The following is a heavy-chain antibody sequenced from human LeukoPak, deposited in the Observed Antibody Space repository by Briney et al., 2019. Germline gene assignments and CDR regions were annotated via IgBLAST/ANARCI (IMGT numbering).Heavy chain of an antibody. J-gene: IGHJ5*02. Sequence: GGSLRLSCAASGFTFSSYAMSWVRQAPGKGLEWVSVISGGGGSTSYADSVKGRFTISRDNSKNTLYLQMNSLRAEDTALYYCAKDRLSTPTAPRFDPWGQGTQVTVS. CDR2: ISGGGGST. CDR1: GFTFSSYA. V-gene: IGHV3-23*01. CDR3: AKDRLSTPTAPRFDP. D-gene: IGHD4-23*01.